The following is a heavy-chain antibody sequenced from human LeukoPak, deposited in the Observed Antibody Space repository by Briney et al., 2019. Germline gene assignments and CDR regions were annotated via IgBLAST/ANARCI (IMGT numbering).Heavy chain of an antibody. J-gene: IGHJ6*02. D-gene: IGHD4/OR15-4a*01. CDR1: GGSISSGTYF. V-gene: IGHV4-31*03. CDR2: IYYSGST. Sequence: SQTLSLTCTVSGGSISSGTYFWTWIRQHPGKGLEWIGYIYYSGSTYYNPSLKSGIIISVDTSKNQFSLKLSSVTAADTAVYYCARVGRAYSPYYCYAMDVWGQGTTVTVSS. CDR3: ARVGRAYSPYYCYAMDV.